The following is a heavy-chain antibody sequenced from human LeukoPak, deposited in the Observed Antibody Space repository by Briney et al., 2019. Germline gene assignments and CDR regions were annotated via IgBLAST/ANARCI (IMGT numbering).Heavy chain of an antibody. D-gene: IGHD3-10*01. V-gene: IGHV3-21*01. J-gene: IGHJ4*02. CDR3: AGYGSGSF. CDR2: ITSGDNYV. CDR1: GFTFVSYT. Sequence: GGSLRLSCAASGFTFVSYTMNWVRQAPGKGLEWVSSITSGDNYVYVADSVKGRFTISRDSAENSVFLQMNSLRAEDTAVYYCAGYGSGSFWGQGTLVTVSS.